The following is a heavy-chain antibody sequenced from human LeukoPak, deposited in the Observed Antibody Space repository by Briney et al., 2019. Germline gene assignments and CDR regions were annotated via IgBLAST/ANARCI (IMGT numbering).Heavy chain of an antibody. CDR3: AIQCYYGSGDSCGMDV. V-gene: IGHV4-39*07. D-gene: IGHD3-10*01. CDR1: AGSISSSSYY. CDR2: IYYSGST. Sequence: SETLSLTCSVSAGSISSSSYYWGWIRQAPGKGLEWIGSIYYSGSTYYNPSLKSRVTISADTPKNQFSLKLSFVTAADTAVYYCAIQCYYGSGDSCGMDVWGQGTTVTVSS. J-gene: IGHJ6*02.